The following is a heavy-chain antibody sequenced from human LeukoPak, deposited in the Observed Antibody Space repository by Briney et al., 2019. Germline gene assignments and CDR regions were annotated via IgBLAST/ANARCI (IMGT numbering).Heavy chain of an antibody. D-gene: IGHD3-10*01. CDR3: AKSPPLGATVRGVTIRPDY. CDR2: IYSGGSI. V-gene: IGHV3-53*01. J-gene: IGHJ4*02. CDR1: GLIVSSNY. Sequence: GGSLRLSCAASGLIVSSNYMTWVRQAPGKGLEWVSVIYSGGSIYYADSVKGRFTISRDNSENRLFLLMNSLRAEDTAVYYCAKSPPLGATVRGVTIRPDYWGQGTLVTVSS.